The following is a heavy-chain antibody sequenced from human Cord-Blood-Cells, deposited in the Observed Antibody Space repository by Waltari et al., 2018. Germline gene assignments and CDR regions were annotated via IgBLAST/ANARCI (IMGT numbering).Heavy chain of an antibody. CDR3: ARFLEWLYYFDY. CDR1: GGSISSRSYY. V-gene: IGHV4-39*01. CDR2: IYYSGST. Sequence: QLQLQESGPGLVQPSETLSRTCTVSGGSISSRSYYWGWTRQPPGKGLEWIGSIYYSGSTYYNPSLKSRVTISVDTSKNQFSLKLSSVTAADTAVYYCARFLEWLYYFDYWGQGTLVTVSS. J-gene: IGHJ4*02. D-gene: IGHD3-3*01.